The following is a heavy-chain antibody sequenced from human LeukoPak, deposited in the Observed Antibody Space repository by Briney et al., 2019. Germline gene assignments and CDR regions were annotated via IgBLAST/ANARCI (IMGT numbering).Heavy chain of an antibody. CDR1: GFTFSSYA. CDR3: ARDQGYCSSTSCPRNWFDP. Sequence: GGSLRLSCAASGFTFSSYAMSGVRQAPGKGLEWVSAISGSGGSTYYADSVKGRFTISRDNSKNTLYLQMNSLRAEDTAVYYCARDQGYCSSTSCPRNWFDPWGQGTLVTVSS. D-gene: IGHD2-2*01. CDR2: ISGSGGST. V-gene: IGHV3-23*01. J-gene: IGHJ5*02.